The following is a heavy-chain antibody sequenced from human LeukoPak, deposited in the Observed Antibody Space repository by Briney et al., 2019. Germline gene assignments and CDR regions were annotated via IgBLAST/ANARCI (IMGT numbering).Heavy chain of an antibody. CDR2: IYYSGST. V-gene: IGHV4-31*03. J-gene: IGHJ4*02. D-gene: IGHD2-2*01. CDR3: ARGPHIVPAAMAPFDY. CDR1: GGSISSGGYY. Sequence: SETLSLTCTVSGGSISSGGYYWSWIRQHPGKGLEWIGYIYYSGSTYYNPSLKSRVTISVDTSKNQFSLKLSSVTAADTAVYYCARGPHIVPAAMAPFDYWGQGTLVTVSP.